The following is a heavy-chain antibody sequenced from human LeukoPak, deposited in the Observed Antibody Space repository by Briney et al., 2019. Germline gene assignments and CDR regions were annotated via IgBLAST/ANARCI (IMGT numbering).Heavy chain of an antibody. V-gene: IGHV4-34*01. Sequence: PSETLSLTCAVYGGSFSGYYWSWIRQPPGKGLEWIGEIIHSGSTNYNPSLKGRVTISVDTSKNQFSLKLSSLTAADTAVYYCARGAIGALLDYWGQGTLVTVSS. J-gene: IGHJ4*02. CDR2: IIHSGST. CDR1: GGSFSGYY. D-gene: IGHD3-16*01. CDR3: ARGAIGALLDY.